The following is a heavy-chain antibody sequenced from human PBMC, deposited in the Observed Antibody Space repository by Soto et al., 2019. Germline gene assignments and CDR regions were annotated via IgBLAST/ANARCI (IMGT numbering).Heavy chain of an antibody. D-gene: IGHD1-7*01. J-gene: IGHJ4*02. V-gene: IGHV4-59*01. CDR3: AREGLTGTETFDY. CDR2: IYYSGST. CDR1: GGSISSYY. Sequence: SETLSLTCTVSGGSISSYYWSWIRQPPGKGLEWIGYIYYSGSTNYNPSLKSRVTISVDTSKNQFSLKLSSVTAADTAVYYCAREGLTGTETFDYWGQGTLVTVSS.